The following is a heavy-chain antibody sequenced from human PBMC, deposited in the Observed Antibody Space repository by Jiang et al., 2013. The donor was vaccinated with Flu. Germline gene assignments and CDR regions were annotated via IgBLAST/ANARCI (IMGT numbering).Heavy chain of an antibody. Sequence: TVSDYSISSGYVLGLDPAVPRKGWSGLKYLSYGMTYYNPSLKSRVTISVDTSKNQFSLKLSSVTAADTAVYYCVRDPRLYYFDSSGDAFDIWGQGTKVIVSS. J-gene: IGHJ3*02. D-gene: IGHD3-22*01. CDR1: DYSISSGYV. CDR3: VRDPRLYYFDSSGDAFDI. V-gene: IGHV4-38-2*02. CDR2: LSYGMT.